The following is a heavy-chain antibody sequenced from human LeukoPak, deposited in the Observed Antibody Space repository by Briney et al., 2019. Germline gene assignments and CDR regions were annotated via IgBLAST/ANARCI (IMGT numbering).Heavy chain of an antibody. V-gene: IGHV4-34*01. CDR2: INHSGNT. Sequence: SETLSLTCAVYGGSFSGYYWSWIRQPPGKGLEWIGEINHSGNTNYNPSLKSRVTISVDTSKNQFSLKLSSVTAADTAVYYCARAVPYYDFWSGYYLNWFDPWGQGTLVTVSS. CDR3: ARAVPYYDFWSGYYLNWFDP. D-gene: IGHD3-3*01. J-gene: IGHJ5*02. CDR1: GGSFSGYY.